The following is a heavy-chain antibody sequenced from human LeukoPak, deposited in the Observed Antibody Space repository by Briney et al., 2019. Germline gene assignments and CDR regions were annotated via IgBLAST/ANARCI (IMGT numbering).Heavy chain of an antibody. D-gene: IGHD2-2*01. J-gene: IGHJ4*02. Sequence: PGRSLRLSCAASGFTFSSYAMHWVRQAPGKGLEWVAVISYDGSNKYYADSVKGRFTISRDNSKNTLYLQMNSLRAEDTAVYYCAREVPAAHSGYFDYWGQGTLVTVSS. CDR1: GFTFSSYA. V-gene: IGHV3-30-3*01. CDR3: AREVPAAHSGYFDY. CDR2: ISYDGSNK.